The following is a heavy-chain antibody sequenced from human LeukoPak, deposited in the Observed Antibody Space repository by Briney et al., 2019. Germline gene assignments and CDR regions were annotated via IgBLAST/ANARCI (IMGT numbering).Heavy chain of an antibody. CDR1: GGSISRTNYY. CDR2: IYYSGST. D-gene: IGHD1-1*01. Sequence: SETLSLTCTVSGGSISRTNYYWAWIRQPPGKGLEWIGYIYYSGSTNYNPSLKSRVTMSLDTSKSQSSLKVASVTAADTAVYYCARVTDWNDLDYWGQGTLVTVSS. CDR3: ARVTDWNDLDY. V-gene: IGHV4-61*05. J-gene: IGHJ4*02.